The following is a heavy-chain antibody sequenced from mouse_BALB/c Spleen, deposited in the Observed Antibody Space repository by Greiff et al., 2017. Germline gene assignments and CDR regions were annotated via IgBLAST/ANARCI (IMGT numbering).Heavy chain of an antibody. CDR3: ARGDGYDAMDY. V-gene: IGHV3-6*02. CDR2: ISYDGSN. J-gene: IGHJ4*01. CDR1: GYSITSGYY. Sequence: EVQLQESGPGLVKPSQSLSLTCSVTGYSITSGYYWNWIRQFPGNKLEWMGYISYDGSNNYNPSLKNRISITLDTSKNQFFLKLNSVTTEDTATYYCARGDGYDAMDYWGQGTSVTVSA. D-gene: IGHD2-3*01.